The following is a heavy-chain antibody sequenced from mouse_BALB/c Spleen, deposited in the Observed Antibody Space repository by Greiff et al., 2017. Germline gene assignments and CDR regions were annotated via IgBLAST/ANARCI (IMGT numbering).Heavy chain of an antibody. J-gene: IGHJ2*01. D-gene: IGHD2-10*01. CDR2: ISDGGSYT. CDR1: GFTFSDYY. CDR3: ARSLLD. Sequence: EVKLVESGGGLVKPGGSLKLSCAASGFTFSDYYMYWVRQTPEKRLEWVATISDGGSYTYYPDSVKGRFTISRDNAKNNLYLQMSSLKSEDTAMYYCARSLLDWGQGTTLTVSS. V-gene: IGHV5-4*02.